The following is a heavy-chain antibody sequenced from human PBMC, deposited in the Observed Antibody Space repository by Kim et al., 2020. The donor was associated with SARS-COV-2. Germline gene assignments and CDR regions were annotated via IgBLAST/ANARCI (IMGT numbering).Heavy chain of an antibody. Sequence: FQGRVTMTRDTSTSTVYMELSSLRSEDTAVYYCARDLHGSGSYYNDWFDPWGQGTLVTVSS. J-gene: IGHJ5*02. D-gene: IGHD3-10*01. V-gene: IGHV1-46*01. CDR3: ARDLHGSGSYYNDWFDP.